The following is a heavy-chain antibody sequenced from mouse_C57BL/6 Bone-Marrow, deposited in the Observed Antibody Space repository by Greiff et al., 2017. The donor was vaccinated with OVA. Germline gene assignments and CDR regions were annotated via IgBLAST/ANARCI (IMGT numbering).Heavy chain of an antibody. CDR2: INPGSGGT. CDR3: ARPYYGSSYWFAY. CDR1: GYAFTNYL. J-gene: IGHJ3*01. D-gene: IGHD1-1*01. V-gene: IGHV1-54*01. Sequence: VQLQQSGAELVRPGTSVKVSCKASGYAFTNYLIEWVKQRPGQGPEWIGVINPGSGGTNYNEKFKGKATLTADKSSSTAYMQLSSLTSEDSAVYFCARPYYGSSYWFAYWGQGTLVTVSA.